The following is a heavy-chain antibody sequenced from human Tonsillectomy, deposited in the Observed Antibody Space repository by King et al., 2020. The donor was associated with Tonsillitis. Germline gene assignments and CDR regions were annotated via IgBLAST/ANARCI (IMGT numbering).Heavy chain of an antibody. V-gene: IGHV3-43*02. Sequence: VQPVESGGGVVQPGGSLRLSCAASGFTFDDYAMHWVRQAPGKGLEWVSLISGDGGSTYYADSVKGRFTISRDNSKNSLYLQMNSLRTEDTALYYCAQSRSYYDFWSGSQDYYYMDVWGKGTTVTVSS. J-gene: IGHJ6*03. D-gene: IGHD3-3*01. CDR1: GFTFDDYA. CDR3: AQSRSYYDFWSGSQDYYYMDV. CDR2: ISGDGGST.